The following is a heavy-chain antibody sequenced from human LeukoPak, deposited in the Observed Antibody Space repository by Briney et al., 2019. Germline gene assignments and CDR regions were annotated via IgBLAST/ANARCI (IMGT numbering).Heavy chain of an antibody. D-gene: IGHD3-9*01. CDR2: INHSGST. CDR1: GGSFSGYY. CDR3: ARASRNVLRYFDWSPLRGALKYNWFNP. V-gene: IGHV4-34*01. Sequence: SETVSLTCAVYGGSFSGYYWSWIRQPPGKWLKWIGEINHSGSTNYNPSLKSRVTISVDTSKNQFSLKRSSVTAADTAVYYCARASRNVLRYFDWSPLRGALKYNWFNPWGQGTLVTVSS. J-gene: IGHJ5*02.